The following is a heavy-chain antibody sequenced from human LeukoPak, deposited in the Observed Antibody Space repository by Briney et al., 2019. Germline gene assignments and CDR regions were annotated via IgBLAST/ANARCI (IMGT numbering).Heavy chain of an antibody. CDR3: ARDERAWQQLVPGYFDY. J-gene: IGHJ4*02. D-gene: IGHD6-13*01. V-gene: IGHV3-11*01. CDR1: GFTFSDYY. CDR2: ISSSSSTI. Sequence: PGGSLRLSCAASGFTFSDYYMSWIRQAPGKGLEWVSYISSSSSTIYYADSVKGRFTISRDNAKNSLYLQMNSLRAEDTAVYYCARDERAWQQLVPGYFDYWGQGTLVTVSS.